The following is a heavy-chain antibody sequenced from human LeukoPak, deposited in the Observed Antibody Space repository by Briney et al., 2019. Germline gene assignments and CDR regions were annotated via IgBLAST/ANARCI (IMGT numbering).Heavy chain of an antibody. CDR2: ISSSSSYI. CDR3: ARQTTVTTIDY. D-gene: IGHD4-11*01. J-gene: IGHJ4*02. CDR1: GFTFSDCS. V-gene: IGHV3-21*01. Sequence: PGESLRLSCAASGFTFSDCSMNWVRQAPGKGLEWVSSISSSSSYIYYEDSVKGRFTISRDNAKNSLYLQVNSLRAEDTAVYYCARQTTVTTIDYWGQGTLVTVSS.